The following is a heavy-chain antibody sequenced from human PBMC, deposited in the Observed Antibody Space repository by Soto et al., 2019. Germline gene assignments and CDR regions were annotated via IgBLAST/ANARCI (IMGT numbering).Heavy chain of an antibody. V-gene: IGHV3-11*06. CDR3: ARGSYLGEYYFDY. Sequence: LRLSCAASGFTFSDYYMSWIRQAPGKGLEWVSYISSSSSYTNYADSVKGRFTISRDNAKNSLYLQMNSLRAEDTAVYYCARGSYLGEYYFDYWGQGTLVTVSS. CDR2: ISSSSSYT. J-gene: IGHJ4*02. CDR1: GFTFSDYY. D-gene: IGHD3-16*01.